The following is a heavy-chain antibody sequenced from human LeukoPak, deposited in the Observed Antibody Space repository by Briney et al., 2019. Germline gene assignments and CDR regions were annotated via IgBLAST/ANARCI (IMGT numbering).Heavy chain of an antibody. D-gene: IGHD2-2*01. CDR3: AKRDIVVVPAAIVGWFDP. CDR1: GFTFSSYA. CDR2: ISGSGGST. Sequence: GGSLRLSCAASGFTFSSYAMSWVRQAPGKGLEWVSAISGSGGSTYYADSVKGRFTISRDNSKNTLYLQMNSLRAEDTAVHYCAKRDIVVVPAAIVGWFDPWGQGTLVTVSS. J-gene: IGHJ5*02. V-gene: IGHV3-23*01.